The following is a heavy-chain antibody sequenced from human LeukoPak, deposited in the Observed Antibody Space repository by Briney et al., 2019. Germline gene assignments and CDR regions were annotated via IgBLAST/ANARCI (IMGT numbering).Heavy chain of an antibody. CDR2: IYYSGST. Sequence: SETLSLTCIVSGGSISSYYWSWIRQPPGKGLECIGYIYYSGSTNYNPSLKSRVTISVDTSKNQFSLKLSSVTAADTAVYYCARLSDSDSSGYYWGIEYWGQGTLVTVST. D-gene: IGHD3-22*01. J-gene: IGHJ4*02. CDR3: ARLSDSDSSGYYWGIEY. V-gene: IGHV4-59*08. CDR1: GGSISSYY.